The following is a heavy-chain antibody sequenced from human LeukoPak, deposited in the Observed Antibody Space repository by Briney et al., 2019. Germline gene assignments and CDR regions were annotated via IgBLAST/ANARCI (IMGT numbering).Heavy chain of an antibody. Sequence: SETLSLICTVSGGSISSPSSSYYWAWIRQSPGKGLQWIGSIYYSGRTYYNPSLKSRVTISVDTSKNQFSLKLSSVTAADTAVYYCARDVTPLYDSGSLDWGQGTLVTVSS. CDR2: IYYSGRT. D-gene: IGHD3-10*01. J-gene: IGHJ4*02. V-gene: IGHV4-39*07. CDR1: GGSISSPSSSYY. CDR3: ARDVTPLYDSGSLD.